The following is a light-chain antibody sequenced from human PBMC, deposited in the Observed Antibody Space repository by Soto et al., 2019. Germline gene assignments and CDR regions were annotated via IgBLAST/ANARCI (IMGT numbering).Light chain of an antibody. CDR1: QSISSD. J-gene: IGKJ2*01. CDR2: AAS. Sequence: DIQMTQSPSSLSASVGDRVTITCRASQSISSDLTWYQQKPGKAPKLLIYAASSLQSGVPTRFSGSGSGTVFTLTISSLQPEDFAAYYCQQTYSTPYTFGQGTKLEIK. V-gene: IGKV1-39*01. CDR3: QQTYSTPYT.